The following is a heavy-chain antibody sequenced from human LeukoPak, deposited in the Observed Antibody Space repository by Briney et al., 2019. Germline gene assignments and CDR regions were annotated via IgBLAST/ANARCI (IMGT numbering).Heavy chain of an antibody. CDR2: ISGSGNT. CDR1: GFTFSTYG. CDR3: AHGGLYYLDY. J-gene: IGHJ4*02. D-gene: IGHD3-10*01. V-gene: IGHV3-23*01. Sequence: GGSLRLSCAASGFTFSTYGMNWVRQAPGKGLEWVSAISGSGNTYYADSVKGRFTISRDISKNTLYLQMNSLRAEDTAVYYCAHGGLYYLDYWGQGTLVTVSS.